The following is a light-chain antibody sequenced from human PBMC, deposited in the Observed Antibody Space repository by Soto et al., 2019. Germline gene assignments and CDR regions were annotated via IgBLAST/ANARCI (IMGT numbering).Light chain of an antibody. CDR1: SSDVGGYNY. CDR3: SSYTSSRTRV. CDR2: DVS. V-gene: IGLV2-14*01. Sequence: QSVRTQPASVSGSPGQSITISCTGTSSDVGGYNYVSWYQQHPGKAPKLMIYDVSNRPSGVSNRFSGSKSGNTASLTISVLQAEDEADYYCSSYTSSRTRVFGTGTKVTVL. J-gene: IGLJ1*01.